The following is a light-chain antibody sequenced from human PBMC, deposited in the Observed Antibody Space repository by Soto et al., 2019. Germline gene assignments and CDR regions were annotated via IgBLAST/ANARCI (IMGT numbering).Light chain of an antibody. Sequence: HLTQSPCSVSATVGDRVTITCRASQGISSWLAWYQQKRGKAPTLLIYAASSLQSGGPSRFRGSGSGTEVTLTNNCVQAEDFTTCYCRRANSFLLAIGDGVRLEI. CDR3: RRANSFLLA. V-gene: IGKV1-12*01. J-gene: IGKJ5*01. CDR2: AAS. CDR1: QGISSW.